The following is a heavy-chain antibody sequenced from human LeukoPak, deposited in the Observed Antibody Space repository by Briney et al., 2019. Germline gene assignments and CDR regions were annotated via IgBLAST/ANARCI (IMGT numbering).Heavy chain of an antibody. D-gene: IGHD5-12*01. J-gene: IGHJ6*03. CDR1: GFTFSSYE. CDR3: ARDQEDTVGGYYYYMDV. V-gene: IGHV3-21*01. Sequence: AGGSLRLSCAASGFTFSSYEKNWVRQAPGKGLEWVSTISSSSSYIYYADSVKGRFTISRDNAKNSLYLQMNSLRAEDTAAYYCARDQEDTVGGYYYYMDVWGKGTTVTVSS. CDR2: ISSSSSYI.